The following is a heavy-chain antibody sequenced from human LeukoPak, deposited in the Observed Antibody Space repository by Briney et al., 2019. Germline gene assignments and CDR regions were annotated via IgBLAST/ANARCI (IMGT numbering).Heavy chain of an antibody. D-gene: IGHD3-10*01. Sequence: GGSLRLSCAASGFTFSTYWMSWVRQAPGKGLEWVADIKEDGSEKYYVDSVKGRFTISRDNAKNSLYLQMNSLRAEDTAVYYCASDREYYYGSGSFDYWGQGTLVTVSS. J-gene: IGHJ4*02. CDR1: GFTFSTYW. V-gene: IGHV3-7*04. CDR2: IKEDGSEK. CDR3: ASDREYYYGSGSFDY.